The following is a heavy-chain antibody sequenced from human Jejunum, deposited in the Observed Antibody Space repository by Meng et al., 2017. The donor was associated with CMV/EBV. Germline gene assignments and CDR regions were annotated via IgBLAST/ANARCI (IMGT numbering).Heavy chain of an antibody. D-gene: IGHD5-24*01. Sequence: SLTTNRVGVAWIRQPPGKALKWLAHIYWNDAKRYSPFLKSRLSITKDTSKNQVVLTMTNMDPVDTATYYCARLEMVLVPPSILIDSWGQGTLVTVSS. J-gene: IGHJ4*02. CDR2: IYWNDAK. V-gene: IGHV2-5*01. CDR1: SLTTNRVG. CDR3: ARLEMVLVPPSILIDS.